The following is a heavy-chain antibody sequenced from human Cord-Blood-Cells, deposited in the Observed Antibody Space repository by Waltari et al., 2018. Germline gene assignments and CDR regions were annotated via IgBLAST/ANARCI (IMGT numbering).Heavy chain of an antibody. Sequence: QVQLQESGPGLVKPSETLSLTCTVSGGSISSYYWSWIRQPAGKGLEWIGRIHTSGSTNYNPSLQSRVTMSVDTSKNQFALKLSSVTAADTAVYYCARERTADYGDYGDYYYYYMDVWGKGTTVTVSS. CDR1: GGSISSYY. CDR2: IHTSGST. J-gene: IGHJ6*03. V-gene: IGHV4-4*07. CDR3: ARERTADYGDYGDYYYYYMDV. D-gene: IGHD4-17*01.